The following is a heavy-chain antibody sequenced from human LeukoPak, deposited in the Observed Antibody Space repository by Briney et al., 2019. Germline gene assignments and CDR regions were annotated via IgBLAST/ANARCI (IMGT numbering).Heavy chain of an antibody. CDR3: ARDVVATVGSFDY. D-gene: IGHD2-2*01. V-gene: IGHV4-4*07. CDR2: IYTSGST. Sequence: SETLSLTCTVSGDSINSFYWSWIRQPAGKGLEWIGRIYTSGSTNYSPSLKSRVTMSVDTSKNQFSLKLSSVTAADTAVYYCARDVVATVGSFDYWGQGTRATVS. J-gene: IGHJ4*02. CDR1: GDSINSFY.